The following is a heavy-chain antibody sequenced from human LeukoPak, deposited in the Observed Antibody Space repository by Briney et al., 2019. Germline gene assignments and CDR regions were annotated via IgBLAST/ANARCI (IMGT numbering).Heavy chain of an antibody. CDR3: AKRAGSAWSAGA. CDR1: GFTFSNFG. V-gene: IGHV3-30*02. J-gene: IGHJ5*02. CDR2: IRFDGSNQ. D-gene: IGHD3-10*01. Sequence: GGSLRLSCAASGFTFSNFGMHWVRQAPGKGLEWVSYIRFDGSNQHYTDSVKGRFGISRDNSKNTVYLQMNSLRTEDTAVYYCAKRAGSAWSAGAWGQGTLVTVSS.